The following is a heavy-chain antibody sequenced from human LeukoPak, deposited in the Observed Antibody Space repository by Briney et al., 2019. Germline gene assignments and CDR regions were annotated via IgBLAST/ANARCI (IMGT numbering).Heavy chain of an antibody. D-gene: IGHD2-8*01. CDR2: IYYSGST. V-gene: IGHV4-59*01. Sequence: SETLSLTCTVSGGSISSYYWSWIRQPPGKGLEWIGYIYYSGSTNYNPSLKSRVTISVDTSKNQFSLKLSSVTAADTAVYYCARGVLMSGAFDIWGQGTMVTVSS. CDR3: ARGVLMSGAFDI. J-gene: IGHJ3*02. CDR1: GGSISSYY.